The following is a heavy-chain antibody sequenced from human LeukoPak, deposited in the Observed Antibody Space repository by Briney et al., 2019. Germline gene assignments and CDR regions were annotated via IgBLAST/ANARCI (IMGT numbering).Heavy chain of an antibody. V-gene: IGHV3-30*18. CDR2: ISYDGSNK. CDR3: AKDRVAGYSSSRMMSAGFDY. J-gene: IGHJ4*02. Sequence: PGGSLRLSCAASGFTFSSYGVHGGRQARGKGLEWVVVISYDGSNKYYADSVKSRFTISRDNSKNTLYLQMNSLRAEDTAVYYCAKDRVAGYSSSRMMSAGFDYWGQGTLVTVSS. D-gene: IGHD6-13*01. CDR1: GFTFSSYG.